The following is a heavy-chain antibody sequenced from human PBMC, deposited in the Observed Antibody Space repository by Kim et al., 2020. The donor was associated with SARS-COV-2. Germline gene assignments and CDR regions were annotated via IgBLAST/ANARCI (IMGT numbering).Heavy chain of an antibody. D-gene: IGHD3-16*01. V-gene: IGHV1-46*01. J-gene: IGHJ6*02. CDR1: GYTFTNYY. CDR2: INSSGGST. CDR3: ARSGGGRSGFHVLHYGMDV. Sequence: ASVKVSCKASGYTFTNYYIHWVRQAPGQGLQWMGIINSSGGSTTYPQKFQGRVTMTRDTSTSIVYMELSSLRYEDTAVYYCARSGGGRSGFHVLHYGMDVWGQGTTVTVSS.